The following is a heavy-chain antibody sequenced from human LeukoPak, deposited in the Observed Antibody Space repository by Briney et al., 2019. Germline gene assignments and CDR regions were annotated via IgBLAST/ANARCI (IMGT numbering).Heavy chain of an antibody. CDR2: IYHSGST. CDR1: GYSISSGYY. Sequence: SETLSLTCTVSGYSISSGYYWGWIRQPPGKGLEWIGSIYHSGSTYYNPSLKSRVTISVDTSKNQFSLKLSSVTAADTAVYYCARVNRYSSGWYYFDYWGQGTLVTVSS. V-gene: IGHV4-38-2*02. D-gene: IGHD6-19*01. CDR3: ARVNRYSSGWYYFDY. J-gene: IGHJ4*02.